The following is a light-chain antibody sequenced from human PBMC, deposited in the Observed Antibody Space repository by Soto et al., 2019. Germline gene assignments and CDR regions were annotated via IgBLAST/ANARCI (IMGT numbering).Light chain of an antibody. CDR1: SSNIGNNF. Sequence: QSVLTQPPSVSAAPVQKVTISCSGSSSNIGNNFVSWYQQLPGAAPKLLIFDDNKRPSGITDRFCASKSGTSATQGIRGLQTGEEPDTHRGTWDISLSAGFGT. CDR2: DDN. V-gene: IGLV1-51*01. CDR3: GTWDISLSAG. J-gene: IGLJ1*01.